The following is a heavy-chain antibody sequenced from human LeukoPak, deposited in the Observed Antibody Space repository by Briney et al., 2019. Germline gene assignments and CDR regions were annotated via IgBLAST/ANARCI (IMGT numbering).Heavy chain of an antibody. J-gene: IGHJ4*02. CDR3: ARARNDYNSSGYSALDY. Sequence: GTPLSLPCVAWGFPYNLYRMHGVPDAPGKGLVGVAVIWEDGSNIYYADSVSGRFTISRDNSKNTLYLQMNSLGAEDTAVYYCARARNDYNSSGYSALDYWGRGTLDSVS. V-gene: IGHV3-33*08. D-gene: IGHD3-22*01. CDR1: GFPYNLYR. CDR2: IWEDGSNI.